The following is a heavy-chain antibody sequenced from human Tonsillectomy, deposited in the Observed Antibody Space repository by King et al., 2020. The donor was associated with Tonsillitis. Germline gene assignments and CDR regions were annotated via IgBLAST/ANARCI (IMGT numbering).Heavy chain of an antibody. CDR3: ATTLLGSPY. J-gene: IGHJ4*02. D-gene: IGHD3-10*01. CDR1: GFTFSSYG. V-gene: IGHV3-33*08. CDR2: IWYDGSNN. Sequence: VQLVESGGGVAQPGRSLRLSCAASGFTFSSYGMHWVRQAPGKGLEWVAVIWYDGSNNHYADSVKGRFTISRDNSENTLYLQMNSLRAEDTAVYYCATTLLGSPYWGQGTLVTVSS.